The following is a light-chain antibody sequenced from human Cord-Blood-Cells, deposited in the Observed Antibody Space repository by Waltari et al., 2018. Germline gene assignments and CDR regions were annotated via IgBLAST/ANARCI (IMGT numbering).Light chain of an antibody. J-gene: IGLJ1*01. CDR2: DVS. CDR3: SSYTSSSTLV. V-gene: IGLV2-14*01. CDR1: SSDVGGYNY. Sequence: QSALTQPASVSGSPGQSITISCTGTSSDVGGYNYVSWYQQHPGKAPKLMIYDVSNRPSGFSKRCSGSKSGNTASLTISGLQAEDEADYYCSSYTSSSTLVFGTGTKVTVL.